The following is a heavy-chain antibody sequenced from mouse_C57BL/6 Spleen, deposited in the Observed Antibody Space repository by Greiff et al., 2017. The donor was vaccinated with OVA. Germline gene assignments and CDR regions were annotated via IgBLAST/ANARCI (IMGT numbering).Heavy chain of an antibody. CDR1: GYSITSGSY. J-gene: IGHJ2*01. CDR2: ISYDGSN. CDR3: ARGLGGESCDY. D-gene: IGHD2-4*01. V-gene: IGHV3-6*01. Sequence: EVKLQESGPGLVKPSPSLSLTCSVTGYSITSGSYWNWIRQFPGNKLEWMGYISYDGSNNYNPSLKNRISLTRDTSKNQSFMKLNPVTTEDTATYYCARGLGGESCDYWGQGTTLTVSS.